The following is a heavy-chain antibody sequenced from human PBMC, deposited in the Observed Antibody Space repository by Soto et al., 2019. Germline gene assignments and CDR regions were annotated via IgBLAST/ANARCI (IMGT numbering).Heavy chain of an antibody. CDR3: ARDTYYDFWSGYYTRWWFDP. CDR2: ISAYNGNT. D-gene: IGHD3-3*01. CDR1: GYTFTSYG. V-gene: IGHV1-18*01. J-gene: IGHJ5*02. Sequence: ASVKVSCKASGYTFTSYGISWVRQAPGQGLEWMGWISAYNGNTNYAQKLQGRVTMTTDTSTSTAYMELRSLRSDDTAVYYCARDTYYDFWSGYYTRWWFDPWGQGTLVTVSS.